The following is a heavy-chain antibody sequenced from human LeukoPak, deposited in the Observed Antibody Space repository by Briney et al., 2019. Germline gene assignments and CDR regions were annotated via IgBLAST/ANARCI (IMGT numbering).Heavy chain of an antibody. V-gene: IGHV6-1*01. CDR1: RDSISSNSVA. J-gene: IGHJ2*01. CDR3: AREEYSCGWSHWCFVL. Sequence: RSQTLSHTCAISRDSISSNSVAWNWIRQSPLRGLEWLGRTYYRSKWYSDYAVSVKRPITNNPDTSNNQFTRQMYSVTPENSAAYYCAREEYSCGWSHWCFVLWGRGTLVSVSS. CDR2: TYYRSKWYS. D-gene: IGHD6-19*01.